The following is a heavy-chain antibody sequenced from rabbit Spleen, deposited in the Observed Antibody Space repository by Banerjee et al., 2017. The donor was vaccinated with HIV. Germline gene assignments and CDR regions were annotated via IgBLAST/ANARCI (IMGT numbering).Heavy chain of an antibody. Sequence: QEQLVESGGGLVQPGGSLKLSCKASGFAFSNYGVSWVRQAPGKGLEWIGTIYTATTTTYYANWAKGRFTFSKTSSTTVTLQMTSLTAADTATYFCARDLDGVIGWNLGWWGPGTLVTVS. CDR1: GFAFSNYG. J-gene: IGHJ4*01. CDR2: IYTATTTT. D-gene: IGHD2-1*01. V-gene: IGHV1S45*01. CDR3: ARDLDGVIGWNLGW.